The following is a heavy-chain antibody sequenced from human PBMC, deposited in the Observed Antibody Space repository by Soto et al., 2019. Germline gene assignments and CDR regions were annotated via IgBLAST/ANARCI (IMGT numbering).Heavy chain of an antibody. Sequence: GGSLRLSCAASGFTFTRYWMNWVRQAPGKGLEGLANIKQDGSEKFYVDSVKGRFTISRDNAQNSVYLQMNSLRGEGTAVYYCARDEGGSDYYTGYYYNGMDVWGRGTTVTVSS. CDR1: GFTFTRYW. CDR3: ARDEGGSDYYTGYYYNGMDV. J-gene: IGHJ6*02. CDR2: IKQDGSEK. V-gene: IGHV3-7*03. D-gene: IGHD3-3*01.